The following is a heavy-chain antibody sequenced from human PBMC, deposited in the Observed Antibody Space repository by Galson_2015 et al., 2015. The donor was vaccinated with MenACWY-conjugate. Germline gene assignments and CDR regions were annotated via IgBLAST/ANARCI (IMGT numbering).Heavy chain of an antibody. CDR3: ANSPPLYDFWSDYYNAFHI. V-gene: IGHV3-23*01. CDR1: GFTFSTYA. D-gene: IGHD3-3*01. J-gene: IGHJ3*02. CDR2: ISGSGGIT. Sequence: SLRLSCAASGFTFSTYAMSWVRQAPGKGLEWVSAISGSGGITYYADSVKGRFTISRDNSKNTLYLQINSLRAEDTAVYCCANSPPLYDFWSDYYNAFHIWGQGTMVTVSS.